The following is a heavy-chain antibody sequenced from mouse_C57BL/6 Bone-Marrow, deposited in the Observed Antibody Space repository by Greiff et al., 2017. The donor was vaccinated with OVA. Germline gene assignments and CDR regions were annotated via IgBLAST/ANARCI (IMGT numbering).Heavy chain of an antibody. CDR3: AIRYYGGSFAY. V-gene: IGHV1-52*01. CDR1: GYTFTSYW. J-gene: IGHJ2*01. D-gene: IGHD1-1*01. Sequence: QVQLQQPGAELVRPGSSVKLSCKASGYTFTSYWMHWVKQRPIQGLEWIGNIDPSDSETHYNQKFKDKATLTVDKSSSTAYMQLSSLPSEDSAVYYCAIRYYGGSFAYWGQGTPLTVSA. CDR2: IDPSDSET.